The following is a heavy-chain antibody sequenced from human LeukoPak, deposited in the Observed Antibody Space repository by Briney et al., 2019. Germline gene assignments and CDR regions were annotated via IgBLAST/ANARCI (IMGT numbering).Heavy chain of an antibody. CDR3: ARVKTKNWFDP. CDR2: INPNSGGT. J-gene: IGHJ5*02. V-gene: IGHV1-2*02. Sequence: VASVKVSCKASGYTFTGYYMHWVRQAPGQGLEWMGWINPNSGGTNYAQKFQGRVTMTRDTSISTAYMELSRLRSDDTAVYYRARVKTKNWFDPWGQGTLVTVSS. D-gene: IGHD2-8*01. CDR1: GYTFTGYY.